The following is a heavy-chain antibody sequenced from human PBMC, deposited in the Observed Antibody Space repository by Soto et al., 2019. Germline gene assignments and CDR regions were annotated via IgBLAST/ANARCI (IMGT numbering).Heavy chain of an antibody. D-gene: IGHD2-2*01. CDR1: GYSFTSYW. CDR2: IYPGDSDT. J-gene: IGHJ5*02. CDR3: ARGYCTTTICDPWFDP. V-gene: IGHV5-51*01. Sequence: GAEVKTPGEPLKISCTGVGYSFTSYWIAWVRQMPGKGLEWMGIIYPGDSDTRYSPSFQGQVTISADKSITTVYLQWSSLKASDTAMYYCARGYCTTTICDPWFDPWGQGTLVTVSS.